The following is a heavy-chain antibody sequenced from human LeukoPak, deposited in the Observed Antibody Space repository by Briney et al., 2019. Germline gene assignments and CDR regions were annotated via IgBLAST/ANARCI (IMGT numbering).Heavy chain of an antibody. Sequence: PGGSLRLSCAASGFTVSSNYMSWVRQAPGKGLEWVSVIYSGGSTYYADSVKGRFTISRDNAKNTLYLQMNSLRAEDTAVYYCARETLWFGELYDYWGQGTLVTVSS. J-gene: IGHJ4*02. CDR1: GFTVSSNY. V-gene: IGHV3-66*01. D-gene: IGHD3-10*01. CDR3: ARETLWFGELYDY. CDR2: IYSGGST.